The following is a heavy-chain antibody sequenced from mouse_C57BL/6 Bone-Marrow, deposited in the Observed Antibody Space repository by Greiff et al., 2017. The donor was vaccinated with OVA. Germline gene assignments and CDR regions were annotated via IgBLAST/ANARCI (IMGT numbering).Heavy chain of an antibody. D-gene: IGHD2-4*01. CDR3: TTYYDYDVKFAY. J-gene: IGHJ3*01. CDR1: GFNIKDDY. CDR2: IDPENGDN. Sequence: VQLKESGAELVRPGASVKLSCTASGFNIKDDYMNWVKQRPEQGLEWIGWIDPENGDNEYGSKFHRKATITPYTSSNTSYLQLSSLTSEDTAVYYCTTYYDYDVKFAYWGQGTLVTVSA. V-gene: IGHV14-4*01.